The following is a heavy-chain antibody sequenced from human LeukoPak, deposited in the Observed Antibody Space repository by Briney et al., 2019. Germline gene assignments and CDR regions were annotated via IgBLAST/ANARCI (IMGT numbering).Heavy chain of an antibody. CDR2: IYSGGST. D-gene: IGHD5-12*01. CDR3: AREYSGYDLSPFDY. V-gene: IGHV3-66*01. J-gene: IGHJ4*02. CDR1: GFTVSSNY. Sequence: GGSLRLSCAASGFTVSSNYMSWVRQAPGKGLEWVSVIYSGGSTYYADSVKGRFTISRDNSKNTLYLQMNSLRAEDTAVYYCAREYSGYDLSPFDYWGQGTLVTVSS.